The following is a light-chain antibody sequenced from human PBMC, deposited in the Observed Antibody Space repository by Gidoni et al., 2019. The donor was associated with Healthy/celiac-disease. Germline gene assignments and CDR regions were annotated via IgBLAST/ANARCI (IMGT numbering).Light chain of an antibody. J-gene: IGKJ3*01. CDR3: QQYYSTPLT. CDR2: WAS. Sequence: DIVLTQSPDSLAVSLGERATINCKSSQSVLYSSNNKNYLAWYQQKPGQPPKLLIYWASTRESGVPDRVSGSGSGTDFTLTISSLQAEDVAVYYCQQYYSTPLTFXPXTKVXIK. CDR1: QSVLYSSNNKNY. V-gene: IGKV4-1*01.